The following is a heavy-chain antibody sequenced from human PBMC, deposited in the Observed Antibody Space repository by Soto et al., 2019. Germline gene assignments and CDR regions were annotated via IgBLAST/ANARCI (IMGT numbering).Heavy chain of an antibody. V-gene: IGHV1-69*12. D-gene: IGHD4-17*01. Sequence: QVKRVQSGAEVKKPGSSVKVSGKASGGSLSNYGISWVRQAPGQGLEWMGGIIPVFGTANYAQKFQGRVTITADESTSIVYMDVTSLRSEDTAVYYCARGDATKIVVTTYYGMDVWGQGTTVTVSS. CDR3: ARGDATKIVVTTYYGMDV. CDR2: IIPVFGTA. J-gene: IGHJ6*02. CDR1: GGSLSNYG.